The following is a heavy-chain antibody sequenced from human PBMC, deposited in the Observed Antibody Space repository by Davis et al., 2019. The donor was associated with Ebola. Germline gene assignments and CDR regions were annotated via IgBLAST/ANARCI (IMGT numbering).Heavy chain of an antibody. CDR3: AREDWLTFPFDY. Sequence: SETLSLTCTVSGGSISSSSYYWGWIRQPPGKGLEWTGNIYYTGSTYYNPSLKSRVTISVDTSKNQFSLKLSSVTAADTAVYYCAREDWLTFPFDYWGQGTLVTVSS. D-gene: IGHD3-16*01. V-gene: IGHV4-39*01. CDR1: GGSISSSSYY. J-gene: IGHJ4*02. CDR2: IYYTGST.